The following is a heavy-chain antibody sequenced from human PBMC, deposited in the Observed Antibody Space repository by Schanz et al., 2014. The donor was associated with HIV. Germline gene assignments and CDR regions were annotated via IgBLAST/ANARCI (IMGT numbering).Heavy chain of an antibody. Sequence: QVQLVQSGAEVKKPGASVKVSCKTSGYIFTDYYVHWVRQAPGQGLEWLGWINPNSGGTNYAQKFQGRVTISRDTSISTAYMEVSRLRSDDTAVYYCASAGFDDSSGYPDYWGQGTLVTVSS. CDR2: INPNSGGT. D-gene: IGHD3-22*01. J-gene: IGHJ4*02. V-gene: IGHV1-2*02. CDR1: GYIFTDYY. CDR3: ASAGFDDSSGYPDY.